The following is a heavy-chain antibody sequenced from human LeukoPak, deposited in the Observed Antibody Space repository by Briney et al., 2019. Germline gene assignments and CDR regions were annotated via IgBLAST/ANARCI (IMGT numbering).Heavy chain of an antibody. CDR3: ARLSRRDYKGYFDY. CDR2: IASSSNII. Sequence: GGSLRLSCAASGFTFSSYEMNWVRQAPGKGLEWISYIASSSNIIYYADSVKGRFTISRDTTKNSLYLQMNSLRAEGTAFYYCARLSRRDYKGYFDYWGQGTLVTVSS. V-gene: IGHV3-48*03. D-gene: IGHD3-10*01. CDR1: GFTFSSYE. J-gene: IGHJ4*02.